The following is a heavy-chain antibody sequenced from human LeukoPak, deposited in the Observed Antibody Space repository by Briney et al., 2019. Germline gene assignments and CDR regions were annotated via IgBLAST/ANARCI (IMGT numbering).Heavy chain of an antibody. CDR1: GGSISSSSYQ. V-gene: IGHV4-39*01. D-gene: IGHD2-2*01. Sequence: PSETLSLTCTVSGGSISSSSYQWGWIRQPPGKGLEWIGSIYYSGSTYYNPSLKSRVTVSVDTSKNQFSLKLSSVTAADTAVYYCARISIVVVPAYFDYWGQGTLVTVFS. CDR2: IYYSGST. CDR3: ARISIVVVPAYFDY. J-gene: IGHJ4*02.